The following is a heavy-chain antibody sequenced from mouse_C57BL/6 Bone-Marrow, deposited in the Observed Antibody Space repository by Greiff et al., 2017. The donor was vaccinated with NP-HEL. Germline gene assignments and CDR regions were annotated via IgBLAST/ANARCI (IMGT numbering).Heavy chain of an antibody. CDR1: GFTFSSYA. V-gene: IGHV5-9-1*02. CDR3: TRERGSNWDAYYAMDY. Sequence: EVKLMESGEGLVKPGGSLKLSCAASGFTFSSYAMSWVRQTPEKRLEWVAYISSGGDYIYYADTVKGRFTISRDNARNTLYLQMSSLKSEDTAMYYCTRERGSNWDAYYAMDYWGQGTSVTVSS. J-gene: IGHJ4*01. D-gene: IGHD4-1*01. CDR2: ISSGGDYI.